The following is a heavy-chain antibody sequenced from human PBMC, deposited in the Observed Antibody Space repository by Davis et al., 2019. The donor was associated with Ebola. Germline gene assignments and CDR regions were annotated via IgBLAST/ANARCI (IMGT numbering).Heavy chain of an antibody. Sequence: PGGSLRLSCAASGFTFSSYAMSWVRQAPGKGLEWVSAISGSGGSTYYADSVKGRFTISRDNSKNTLYLQMNSLRAEDTAVYYCAKDLGYCSSTSCYAPDYWGQGTLVTVSS. V-gene: IGHV3-23*01. D-gene: IGHD2-2*01. CDR2: ISGSGGST. CDR3: AKDLGYCSSTSCYAPDY. J-gene: IGHJ4*02. CDR1: GFTFSSYA.